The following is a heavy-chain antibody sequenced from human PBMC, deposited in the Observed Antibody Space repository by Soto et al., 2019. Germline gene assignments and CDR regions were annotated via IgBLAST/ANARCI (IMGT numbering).Heavy chain of an antibody. D-gene: IGHD3-22*01. V-gene: IGHV3-23*01. CDR1: GFTFSSYA. Sequence: EVQLLESGGGLVQPGGSLRLSCAASGFTFSSYAMSWVRQAPGKGLEWVSAISGSGGSTYYADSVKGRFTISRDNSKNTLYLQMNSLRGEDTAVYYCAKASAMIVVVNIDYWGQGTLVTVSS. J-gene: IGHJ4*02. CDR2: ISGSGGST. CDR3: AKASAMIVVVNIDY.